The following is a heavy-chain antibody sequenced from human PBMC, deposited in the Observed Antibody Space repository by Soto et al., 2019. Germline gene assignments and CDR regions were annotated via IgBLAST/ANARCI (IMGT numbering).Heavy chain of an antibody. J-gene: IGHJ4*02. Sequence: EVQLLESGGGLVQPGGSLRLSCAASGFTFSSYAMSWVRQAPGKGLEWVSAISGSGGSTYYADSVKGRFTIASDNSKNTLYLQMNSLRAEDTALYYCARRSSCWYFDYGGQGTRVTVSS. CDR2: ISGSGGST. CDR1: GFTFSSYA. D-gene: IGHD6-19*01. CDR3: ARRSSCWYFDY. V-gene: IGHV3-23*01.